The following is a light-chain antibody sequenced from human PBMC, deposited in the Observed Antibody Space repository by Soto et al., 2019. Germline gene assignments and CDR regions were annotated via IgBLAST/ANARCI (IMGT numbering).Light chain of an antibody. Sequence: SILTPSPGARSLSPGEGATLSCGASQSVSSNYLAWYQQKPGQAPRLLICGASTRASGIPDRFSGTGSGTDFTLTISRLEPEDSAVYYCQQYGSSPTWTFGQGTKVYIK. CDR3: QQYGSSPTWT. J-gene: IGKJ1*01. V-gene: IGKV3-20*01. CDR2: GAS. CDR1: QSVSSNY.